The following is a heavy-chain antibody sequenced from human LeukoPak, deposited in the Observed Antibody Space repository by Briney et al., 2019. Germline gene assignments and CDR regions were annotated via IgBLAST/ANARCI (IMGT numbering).Heavy chain of an antibody. Sequence: GGSLRLSCEASGLIFRSFFRSWVRQVPGKGLEWVSGISGSGDTAYYADSVKGLVTISGDASTPTLYLQMNSLTAEDTAVYYCAKDSSGYYFGLPGDAFDIWGQGTMVTVPS. J-gene: IGHJ3*02. D-gene: IGHD3-22*01. CDR2: ISGSGDTA. CDR1: GLIFRSFF. CDR3: AKDSSGYYFGLPGDAFDI. V-gene: IGHV3-23*01.